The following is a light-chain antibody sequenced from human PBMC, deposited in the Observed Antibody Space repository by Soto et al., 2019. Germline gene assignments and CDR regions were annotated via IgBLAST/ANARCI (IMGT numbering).Light chain of an antibody. V-gene: IGLV1-36*01. CDR1: NVGNKA. J-gene: IGLJ3*02. CDR2: YDD. CDR3: AIWDDSVDGWV. Sequence: QSVLTQPPSVSEAPGQRVTISCSGSNVGNKAVNWYQQLPGKAPKLLLYYDDMLSSGVSDRFSGSKSGTSASLAISGLQNDDDGDYYCAIWDDSVDGWVFGGGTKHTVL.